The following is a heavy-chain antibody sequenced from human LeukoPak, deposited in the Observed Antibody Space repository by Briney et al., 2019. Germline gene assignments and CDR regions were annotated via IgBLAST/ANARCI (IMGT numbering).Heavy chain of an antibody. V-gene: IGHV3-23*01. D-gene: IGHD4/OR15-4a*01. CDR3: ARRAGAYSHPYDY. J-gene: IGHJ4*02. CDR1: GFTFNNYG. CDR2: ISGSGVTT. Sequence: GGTLRLSCAASGFTFNNYGLSWVRQAPGEGLEWVSAISGSGVTTYYADSVKGRFTISRDNSKNTLYLQMNSLRAEDTAVYYCARRAGAYSHPYDYWGQGTLVTVSS.